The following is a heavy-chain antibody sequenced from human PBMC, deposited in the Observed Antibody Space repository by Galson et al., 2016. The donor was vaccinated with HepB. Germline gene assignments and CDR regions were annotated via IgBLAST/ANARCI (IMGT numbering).Heavy chain of an antibody. CDR1: GFTFNTYA. CDR2: ISSSDGRT. Sequence: SLRLSCAASGFTFNTYAMTWVRQAPGKGLEWVSSISSSDGRTWYADSVRGRFTISTDNSKTTLYVQMNSLRVDDSAIYYCAKSQFARPDSGWFNAFDLWGQGTMVTVSS. V-gene: IGHV3-23*01. CDR3: AKSQFARPDSGWFNAFDL. J-gene: IGHJ3*01. D-gene: IGHD6-19*01.